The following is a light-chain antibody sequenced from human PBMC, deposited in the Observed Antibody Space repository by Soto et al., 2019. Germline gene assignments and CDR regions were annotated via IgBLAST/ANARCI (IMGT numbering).Light chain of an antibody. J-gene: IGKJ3*01. V-gene: IGKV1-39*01. CDR1: QSISSY. Sequence: DIQMTQSPSSLSASVGDRVTITCRASQSISSYLNWYQQKPGKAPKLLIYAASSLQSGVPSRFSSSGSGTDFTLTISSLQPEDFAAYFCHHSYSTPFTFGPGTKVHIK. CDR3: HHSYSTPFT. CDR2: AAS.